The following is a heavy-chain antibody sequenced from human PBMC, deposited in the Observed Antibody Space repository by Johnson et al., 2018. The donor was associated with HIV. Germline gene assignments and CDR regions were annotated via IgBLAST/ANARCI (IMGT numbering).Heavy chain of an antibody. CDR3: ARGRKEIAAVDGLDNDGVDT. CDR1: GINFGSYW. J-gene: IGHJ3*02. CDR2: IKSDGSYT. Sequence: VQLVESGGGLVQPGGSLRLSCTASGINFGSYWMHWFRQAPGKGLVWVSHIKSDGSYTHYADSVKGRFTISRDSSNNTLYLQMNPVRPEDTAVYYCARGRKEIAAVDGLDNDGVDTWGQGTTVTVSS. D-gene: IGHD6-13*01. V-gene: IGHV3-74*01.